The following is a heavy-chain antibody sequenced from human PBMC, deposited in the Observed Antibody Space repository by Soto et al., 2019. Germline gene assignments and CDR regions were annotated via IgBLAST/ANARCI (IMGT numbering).Heavy chain of an antibody. CDR3: AREGSYSAYNFAHGIQLWSFDF. Sequence: SETLSLTCTVSGGSINTFYWSWVRQPAGKGLEWIGRIFSSGSTSFNPSLESRVAMSVDTSKNHFSLNLSSVTAADMAVYYCAREGSYSAYNFAHGIQLWSFDFWGKGALVTDSS. D-gene: IGHD5-18*01. CDR1: GGSINTFY. V-gene: IGHV4-4*07. CDR2: IFSSGST. J-gene: IGHJ4*02.